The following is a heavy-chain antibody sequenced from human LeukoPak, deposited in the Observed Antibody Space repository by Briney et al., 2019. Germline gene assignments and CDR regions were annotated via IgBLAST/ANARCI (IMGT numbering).Heavy chain of an antibody. V-gene: IGHV3-33*08. CDR2: IWYDGSNK. J-gene: IGHJ4*02. Sequence: GGSLRLSCSASGFTFSNYAMHWVRQAPGKGLEWVAVIWYDGSNKYYEDSVKGRFTISRDNSKNTLYLQMNSLRAEDTAVYYCARAELSSSWTTSDYWGQGTTVTVSS. D-gene: IGHD6-13*01. CDR3: ARAELSSSWTTSDY. CDR1: GFTFSNYA.